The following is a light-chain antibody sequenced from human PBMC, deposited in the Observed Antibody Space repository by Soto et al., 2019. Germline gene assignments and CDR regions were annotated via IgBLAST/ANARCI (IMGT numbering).Light chain of an antibody. J-gene: IGLJ2*01. CDR2: TNN. CDR1: NSNIGSNV. CDR3: AAWDASLKGVV. Sequence: QSVLTQPPSASGTPGQRVTISCSGSNSNIGSNVVNWYQHLPGTAPTLLIYTNNQRPSGVPDRFSGSKSGTSASVAISGLQSDDEADYYCAAWDASLKGVVFGGGTKLTVL. V-gene: IGLV1-44*01.